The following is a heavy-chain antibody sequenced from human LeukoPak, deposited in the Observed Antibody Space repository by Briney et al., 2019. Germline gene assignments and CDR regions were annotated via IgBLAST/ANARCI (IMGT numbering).Heavy chain of an antibody. V-gene: IGHV3-49*03. D-gene: IGHD6-19*01. Sequence: PGGSLRLSCTASGFTFGDYAMSWFRQAPGKGLEWLGFIRSKAYGGTTEYAASVKGRFTISRDDSKSIAYLQMNSLKTEDTAVYYCTRPFSGIAVAGTGFDYWGQGTLVTVSS. CDR1: GFTFGDYA. J-gene: IGHJ4*02. CDR2: IRSKAYGGTT. CDR3: TRPFSGIAVAGTGFDY.